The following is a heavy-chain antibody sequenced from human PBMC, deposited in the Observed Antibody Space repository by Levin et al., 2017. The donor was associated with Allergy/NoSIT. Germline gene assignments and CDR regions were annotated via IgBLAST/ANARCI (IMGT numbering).Heavy chain of an antibody. CDR3: AGCCSRSRCSGLHSYGMDL. D-gene: IGHD2-2*01. J-gene: IGHJ6*01. Sequence: SETLSLTCAVSGESIRRNTYYWGWIRQSPGKGLEWIGSIYFSGSSYYNPSLRNRVTLSTDMSSNVISLRLTSVTAADTALYYCAGCCSRSRCSGLHSYGMDLWGQGTTVTVSS. V-gene: IGHV4-39*02. CDR1: GESIRRNTYY. CDR2: IYFSGSS.